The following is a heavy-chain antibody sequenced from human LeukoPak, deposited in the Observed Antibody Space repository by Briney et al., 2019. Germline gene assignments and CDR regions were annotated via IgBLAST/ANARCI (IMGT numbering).Heavy chain of an antibody. CDR1: GGSLTSYY. J-gene: IGHJ6*02. Sequence: PETLSLTCTVSGGSLTSYYWSWVRQPPGDGLEWDGEINQSGSTNYNPSLKSRFTISVDTAKNQFSLKLSSVTAADTAVYYCARVDTAMVSESLRYYYGMDVWGQGTTVTVSS. V-gene: IGHV4-34*01. CDR2: INQSGST. CDR3: ARVDTAMVSESLRYYYGMDV. D-gene: IGHD5-18*01.